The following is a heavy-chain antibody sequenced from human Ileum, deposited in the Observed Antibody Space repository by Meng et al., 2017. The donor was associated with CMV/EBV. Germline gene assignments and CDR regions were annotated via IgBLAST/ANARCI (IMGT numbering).Heavy chain of an antibody. J-gene: IGHJ4*02. D-gene: IGHD5-24*01. V-gene: IGHV3-11*04. CDR2: ISNSVTTT. CDR1: GFTFSDYY. CDR3: ASWGDGYNFDY. Sequence: GESLKISCAASGFTFSDYYMSWIRQAPGKGLEWVLSISNSVTTTYYADTVKGRFTISSDNAKKLLYLQMNSLSVEDTAVYYCASWGDGYNFDYWGQGTLVTVSS.